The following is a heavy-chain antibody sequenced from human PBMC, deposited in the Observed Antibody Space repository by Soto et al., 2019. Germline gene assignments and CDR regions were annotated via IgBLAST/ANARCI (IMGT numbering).Heavy chain of an antibody. CDR3: TRLSMARYFYYGMDV. CDR2: IDPSDSQT. Sequence: GESLKISCKASGYSFTNYWITWVRQMPGKGLEWMGKIDPSDSQTNYSPSSQGHVTISADRSINTAYLQWNSLKASDTAMYYCTRLSMARYFYYGMDVWGQGTTVTVSS. V-gene: IGHV5-10-1*01. CDR1: GYSFTNYW. J-gene: IGHJ6*02. D-gene: IGHD5-12*01.